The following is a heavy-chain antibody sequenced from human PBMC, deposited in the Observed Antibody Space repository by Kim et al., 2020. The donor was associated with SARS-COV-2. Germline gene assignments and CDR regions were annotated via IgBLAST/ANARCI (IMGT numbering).Heavy chain of an antibody. D-gene: IGHD6-13*01. V-gene: IGHV4-34*01. J-gene: IGHJ6*02. CDR3: ARVREQQLRHGMDV. Sequence: NPSLKSRVTISVDTSKNQFSLKLSSVTAADTAVYYCARVREQQLRHGMDVWGQGTTVTVSS.